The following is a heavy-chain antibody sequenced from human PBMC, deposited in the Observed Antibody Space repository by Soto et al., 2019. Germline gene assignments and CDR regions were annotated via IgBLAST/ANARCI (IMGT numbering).Heavy chain of an antibody. CDR1: GFTFSSYS. Sequence: GXSLRLSCAASGFTFSSYSMNWVRQAPGKGLQWVSSISSSSSYIYYADSVKGRFTISRDNAKNSLYLQMNSLRAEDTAVYYCARDRQWLPREDFDYWGQGTLVTVS. CDR2: ISSSSSYI. V-gene: IGHV3-21*01. J-gene: IGHJ4*02. D-gene: IGHD6-19*01. CDR3: ARDRQWLPREDFDY.